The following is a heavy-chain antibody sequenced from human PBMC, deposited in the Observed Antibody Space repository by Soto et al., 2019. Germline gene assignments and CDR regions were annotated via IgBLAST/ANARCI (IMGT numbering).Heavy chain of an antibody. J-gene: IGHJ4*02. CDR2: INHSGST. CDR1: GGSFSGYY. Sequence: SETLSLTCAVYGGSFSGYYWSWIRQPPGKGLEWIGEINHSGSTNYNPSLKSRVTISVDTSKNQFSLKLSSVTAADTAVYYCARGAPSCNWNDVSYYFDYWGQGTLVTVSS. D-gene: IGHD1-1*01. CDR3: ARGAPSCNWNDVSYYFDY. V-gene: IGHV4-34*01.